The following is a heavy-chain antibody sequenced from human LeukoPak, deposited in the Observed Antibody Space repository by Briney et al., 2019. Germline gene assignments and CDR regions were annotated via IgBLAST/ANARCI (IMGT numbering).Heavy chain of an antibody. CDR1: GGYISGYY. D-gene: IGHD5-24*01. CDR2: IYYSGST. J-gene: IGHJ5*02. CDR3: ARDNYSNWFDP. Sequence: SETLSLTCTVSGGYISGYYWSWIRQPPGKGLEWIGYIYYSGSTNYNPSLKSRVTISVDTSKNQFSLKLSSVTAADTAVYYCARDNYSNWFDPWGQGTLVTVSS. V-gene: IGHV4-59*01.